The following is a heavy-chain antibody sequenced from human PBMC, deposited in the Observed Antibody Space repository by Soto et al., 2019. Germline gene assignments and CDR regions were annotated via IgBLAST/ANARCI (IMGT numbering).Heavy chain of an antibody. D-gene: IGHD5-12*01. CDR1: GGSFSKKA. J-gene: IGHJ2*01. Sequence: QVQLVQSGAVLKKPGSSVKVSCEASGGSFSKKAISWVRQAPGQGPEWMGGINTKFGSTNYAPKFQGRISITADESTNTVYMALSSLTSEDTAVYYCARGASSGFEYWYFDLWGRGTLVSVSS. CDR3: ARGASSGFEYWYFDL. V-gene: IGHV1-69*01. CDR2: INTKFGST.